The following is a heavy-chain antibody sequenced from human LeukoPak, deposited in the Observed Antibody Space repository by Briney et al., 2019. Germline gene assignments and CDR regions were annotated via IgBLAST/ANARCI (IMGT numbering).Heavy chain of an antibody. CDR2: IYHSGST. V-gene: IGHV4-38-2*01. Sequence: PSETLSLTCAVSGYSISSGYYWGWIRQPPGKGLEWIRSIYHSGSTYYNPSLKSRVTISVDTSKNQFSLKLSSVTAADTAVYYCARGITIFGVVIIYFDYWGQGTLVTVSS. D-gene: IGHD3-3*01. CDR1: GYSISSGYY. CDR3: ARGITIFGVVIIYFDY. J-gene: IGHJ4*02.